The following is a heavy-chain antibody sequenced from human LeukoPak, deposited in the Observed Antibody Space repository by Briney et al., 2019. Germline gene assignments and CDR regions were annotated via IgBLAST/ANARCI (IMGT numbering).Heavy chain of an antibody. CDR1: GFTFSSYW. D-gene: IGHD6-19*01. CDR2: IKQDGSEK. CDR3: ARGVTGYSSGWARNWFDP. V-gene: IGHV3-7*01. J-gene: IGHJ5*02. Sequence: PGGSLRLSCAASGFTFSSYWMSWVRQAPGKGLEWVANIKQDGSEKYYVDSVKGRFTISRDNAKNSLYLQMNSLRAEDTAVYYCARGVTGYSSGWARNWFDPWGQGTLVTVSS.